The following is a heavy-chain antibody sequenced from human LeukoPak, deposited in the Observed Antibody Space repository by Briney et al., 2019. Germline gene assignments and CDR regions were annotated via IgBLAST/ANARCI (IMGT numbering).Heavy chain of an antibody. Sequence: GASVKVPCKASGYTFTGYYMHWVRQAPGQGLEWMGWINPNSGGTNYAQKFQGRVTMTRDTSISTAYMELSRLRSDDTAVYYCARTYSGSYLRLGYWGQGTLVTVSS. D-gene: IGHD1-26*01. CDR3: ARTYSGSYLRLGY. V-gene: IGHV1-2*02. CDR2: INPNSGGT. J-gene: IGHJ4*02. CDR1: GYTFTGYY.